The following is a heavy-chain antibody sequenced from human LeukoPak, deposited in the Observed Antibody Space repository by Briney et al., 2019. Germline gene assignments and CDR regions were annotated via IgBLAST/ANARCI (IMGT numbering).Heavy chain of an antibody. CDR3: ARADDSSGEYYYYGMDV. CDR1: GGTFSSYA. CDR2: IIPIFGTA. J-gene: IGHJ6*02. Sequence: SVKVSCKASGGTFSSYAISWVRQAPGHGLEWMGGIIPIFGTANYAQKFQGRVTITADESTSTAYMELSSLRSEDTAVYYCARADDSSGEYYYYGMDVWGQGTTVTVSS. D-gene: IGHD6-6*01. V-gene: IGHV1-69*13.